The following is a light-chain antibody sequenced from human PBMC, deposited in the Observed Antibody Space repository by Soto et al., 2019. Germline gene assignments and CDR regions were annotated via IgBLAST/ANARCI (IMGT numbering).Light chain of an antibody. Sequence: EIVMTQSPATLSVSPGERATLSCRASQSVRSDLAWYQQKPGQAPRLLIHGAFTRATGIPARFSGSGSGTEFTLTISTLQSEDFAVYYCQQYNNWPWTFGQGTKVDIK. CDR1: QSVRSD. J-gene: IGKJ1*01. CDR2: GAF. CDR3: QQYNNWPWT. V-gene: IGKV3-15*01.